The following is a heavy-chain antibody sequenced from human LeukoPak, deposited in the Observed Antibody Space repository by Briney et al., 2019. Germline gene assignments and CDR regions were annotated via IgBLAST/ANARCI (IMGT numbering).Heavy chain of an antibody. V-gene: IGHV3-23*01. CDR3: SKGRSTTSYDAFDI. D-gene: IGHD2-2*01. CDR1: GFTFSSFA. CDR2: ISGSGGST. J-gene: IGHJ3*02. Sequence: GGSLSLSCAASGFTFSSFAMTWVRQAPGKGLEWVSAISGSGGSTYYAESVKGRFAISRENSKNTLHLQMNSLRAEDTAIYYCSKGRSTTSYDAFDIWGQGTMVTVSS.